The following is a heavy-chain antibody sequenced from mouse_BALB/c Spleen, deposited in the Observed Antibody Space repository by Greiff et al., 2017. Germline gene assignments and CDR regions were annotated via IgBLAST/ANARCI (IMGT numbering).Heavy chain of an antibody. Sequence: VQLKESGGGLVKPGGSLKLSCAASGFAFSSFDMSWVRQTPEKRLEWVAYISSGGGSTYYPDTVKGRFTISRDTAKNTLYLQMSSLKSEDTAMYYCARHERGMIMDGAWFAYWGQGTLVTVSA. J-gene: IGHJ3*01. CDR2: ISSGGGST. CDR3: ARHERGMIMDGAWFAY. V-gene: IGHV5-12-1*01. D-gene: IGHD2-4*01. CDR1: GFAFSSFD.